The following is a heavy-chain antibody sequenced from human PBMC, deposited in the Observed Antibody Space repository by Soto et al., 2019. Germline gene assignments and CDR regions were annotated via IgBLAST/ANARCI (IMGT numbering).Heavy chain of an antibody. CDR3: TRKPTHPALITMVRGEPHFDY. V-gene: IGHV3-49*03. Sequence: GGSLRLSCTASGFTFGDYAMSWFRQAPGKGLEWVGFIRSKAYGGTTEYAASVKGRFTISRDDSKSIAYLQMNSLKTEDTAVYYCTRKPTHPALITMVRGEPHFDYWGQGTLVTVSS. D-gene: IGHD3-10*01. CDR2: IRSKAYGGTT. J-gene: IGHJ4*02. CDR1: GFTFGDYA.